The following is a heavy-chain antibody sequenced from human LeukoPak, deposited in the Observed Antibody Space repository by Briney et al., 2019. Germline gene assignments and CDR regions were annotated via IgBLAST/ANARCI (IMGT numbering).Heavy chain of an antibody. Sequence: ASVKVSCKASGYTFTGYYMHWVRQAPGQGLEWMGWINPNSGGTNYAQKFQGRVTMTRGTSISTAYMELSRLRSDDTAVYYCARDTGDTYNWFDPWGQGTLVTVSS. J-gene: IGHJ5*02. CDR3: ARDTGDTYNWFDP. V-gene: IGHV1-2*02. CDR2: INPNSGGT. CDR1: GYTFTGYY. D-gene: IGHD3-16*01.